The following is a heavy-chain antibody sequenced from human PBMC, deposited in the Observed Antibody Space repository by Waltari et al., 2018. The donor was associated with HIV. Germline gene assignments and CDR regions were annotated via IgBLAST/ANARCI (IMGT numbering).Heavy chain of an antibody. CDR3: AKTGYGDYGRDD. CDR1: GFTFSSYG. CDR2: ISYYGSNK. V-gene: IGHV3-30*18. D-gene: IGHD4-17*01. J-gene: IGHJ4*02. Sequence: QVQLVESGGGVVQPGRSLRLSCAASGFTFSSYGMHWVRQAPGKVREWVAFISYYGSNKFYTDSVKGRFTISRDNAKNTLYLQMNSLRAEDTAVYYCAKTGYGDYGRDDWGQGTLVTVSS.